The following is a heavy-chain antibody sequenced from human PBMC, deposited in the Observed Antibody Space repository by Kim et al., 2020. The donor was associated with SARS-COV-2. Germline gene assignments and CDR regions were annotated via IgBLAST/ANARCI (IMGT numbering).Heavy chain of an antibody. V-gene: IGHV3-33*01. Sequence: GGSLRLSCAASGFTFSSYGMHWVRQAPGKGLEWVAVIWYDGSNKYYVDSVKGRFTISRDNSKNTLYLQMNSLRAEDTAVYYCARDCNSGYANHYYYYGMDVWGQGTTVTVSS. CDR1: GFTFSSYG. CDR2: IWYDGSNK. CDR3: ARDCNSGYANHYYYYGMDV. D-gene: IGHD5-12*01. J-gene: IGHJ6*02.